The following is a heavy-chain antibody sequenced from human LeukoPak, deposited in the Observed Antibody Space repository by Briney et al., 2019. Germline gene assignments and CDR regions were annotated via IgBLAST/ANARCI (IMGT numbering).Heavy chain of an antibody. CDR1: GGSISSYY. J-gene: IGHJ1*01. Sequence: SETRSLTCTVSGGSISSYYWSWIRQPPGKGLEWIGYIYYSGSTNYNPSLKSRVTISVDTSKNQFSLKLSSVTAADTAVYYCAGVGSSRGYFQHWGQGTLVTVSS. D-gene: IGHD6-13*01. V-gene: IGHV4-59*01. CDR2: IYYSGST. CDR3: AGVGSSRGYFQH.